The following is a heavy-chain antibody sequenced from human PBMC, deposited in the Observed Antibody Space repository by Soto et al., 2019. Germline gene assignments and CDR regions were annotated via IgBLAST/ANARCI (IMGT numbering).Heavy chain of an antibody. CDR3: AGDIDDFAADGIGAPDAFHI. Sequence: ASVKVSCKASGYTFTSYGISWVRQAPGQGLEWMGWISAYNGNTNYAQKLQGRVTMTTDTSTSTAYMELRSLRSDDTAVYYCAGDIDDFAADGIGAPDAFHICGEGTLVTV. D-gene: IGHD6-13*01. V-gene: IGHV1-18*04. CDR2: ISAYNGNT. CDR1: GYTFTSYG. J-gene: IGHJ3*02.